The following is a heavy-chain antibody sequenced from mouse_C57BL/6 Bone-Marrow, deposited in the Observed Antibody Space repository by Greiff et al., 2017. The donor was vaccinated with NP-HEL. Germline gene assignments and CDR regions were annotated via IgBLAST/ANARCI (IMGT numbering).Heavy chain of an antibody. CDR3: SRIGVRGFAC. CDR2: IWWDDDK. V-gene: IGHV8-8*01. J-gene: IGHJ3*01. CDR1: GFSLSTFGMG. Sequence: QVTLKVSGPGILQPSQTLSLTCSFSGFSLSTFGMGVGWIRQPSGKGLEWLAHIWWDDDKYYNPALKSRLSISKDTSTHQVFLQLANVDTADAATYDCSRIGVRGFACWGQGTRVTVSA.